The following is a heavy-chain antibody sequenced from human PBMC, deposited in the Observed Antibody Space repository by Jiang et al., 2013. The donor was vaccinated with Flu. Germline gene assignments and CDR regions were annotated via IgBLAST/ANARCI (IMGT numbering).Heavy chain of an antibody. CDR3: ARDYSYGMDV. J-gene: IGHJ6*02. V-gene: IGHV3-30-3*01. Sequence: LSCAASGFTFSSYAMYWVRQAPGRGLEWVTVTSYDGINKYNADSVQGRFTVSRDNSKSALYLQMNSLRLEDTAVYYCARDYSYGMDVWGQGTTVTVS. CDR1: GFTFSSYA. CDR2: TSYDGINK.